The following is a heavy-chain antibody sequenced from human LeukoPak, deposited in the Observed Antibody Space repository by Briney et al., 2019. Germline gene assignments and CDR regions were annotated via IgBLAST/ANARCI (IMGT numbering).Heavy chain of an antibody. CDR1: GGSISSYY. J-gene: IGHJ2*01. D-gene: IGHD3-10*01. CDR2: IYYSGST. Sequence: KPSETLSLTCTVSGGSISSYYWSWIRQPPGKGLEWIGYIYYSGSTNYNPSLKSRVTISVDTSKNQFSLKLSSVTAADTAVYYCARDPLRITSWYFDLWGRGTLVTGSS. CDR3: ARDPLRITSWYFDL. V-gene: IGHV4-59*01.